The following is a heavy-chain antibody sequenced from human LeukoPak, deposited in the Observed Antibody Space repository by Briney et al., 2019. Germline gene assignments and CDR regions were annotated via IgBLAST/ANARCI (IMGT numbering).Heavy chain of an antibody. Sequence: TSVRVSCKASGFAFSRSGVQWVRQAPGKGLEWMGGFDPEDGETIYAQKFQGRVTMTEDTSTDTAYMELSSLRSEDTAVYYCATVTSIIAAAGNWFDPWGQGTLVTVSS. V-gene: IGHV1-24*01. J-gene: IGHJ5*02. D-gene: IGHD6-13*01. CDR2: FDPEDGET. CDR3: ATVTSIIAAAGNWFDP. CDR1: GFAFSRSG.